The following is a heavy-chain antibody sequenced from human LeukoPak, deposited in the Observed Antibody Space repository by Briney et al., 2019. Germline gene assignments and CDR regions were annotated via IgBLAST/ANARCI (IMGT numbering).Heavy chain of an antibody. CDR3: ARVYSSIWTVDY. D-gene: IGHD6-13*01. J-gene: IGHJ4*02. Sequence: PGGSLRLSCAASGFTFSSYSMHWARQAPGKGLEYVSAISSNGGSTYYANSVKARFTISRDNSRNTLYLQMGSLRAEDMAVYYCARVYSSIWTVDYWGQGTLVTVSS. CDR1: GFTFSSYS. V-gene: IGHV3-64*01. CDR2: ISSNGGST.